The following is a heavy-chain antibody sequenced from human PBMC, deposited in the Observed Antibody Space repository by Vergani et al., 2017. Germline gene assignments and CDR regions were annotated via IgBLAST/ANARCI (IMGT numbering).Heavy chain of an antibody. CDR1: GFTFSNAW. D-gene: IGHD1-26*01. V-gene: IGHV3-15*01. CDR2: IKSKTDGGTT. CDR3: TTEIEGWELLECFDY. J-gene: IGHJ4*02. Sequence: EVPLVESGGGVVQPGRSLRLSCAASGFTFSNAWMSWVRQAPGKGLEWVGRIKSKTDGGTTDYAAPVKGRFTISRDESKNTLYLQMNSPETEDTAVYYCTTEIEGWELLECFDYWGQGTLVTVSS.